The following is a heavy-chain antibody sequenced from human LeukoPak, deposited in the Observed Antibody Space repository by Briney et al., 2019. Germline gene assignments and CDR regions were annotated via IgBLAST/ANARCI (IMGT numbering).Heavy chain of an antibody. CDR2: ISSSSSYI. J-gene: IGHJ4*02. Sequence: PGGSLRLSCAASGFTFSSYSMNWVRQAPGKGLEWVSSISSSSSYIYYADSVKGRFTISRDNAKNSLYLQMNSLRAEDTAVYYCARDDSDTAMWVRNDYWGQGTLVTVSS. D-gene: IGHD5-18*01. CDR1: GFTFSSYS. CDR3: ARDDSDTAMWVRNDY. V-gene: IGHV3-21*01.